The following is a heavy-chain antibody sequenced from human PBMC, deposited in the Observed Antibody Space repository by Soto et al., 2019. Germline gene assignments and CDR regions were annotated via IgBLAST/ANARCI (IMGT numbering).Heavy chain of an antibody. V-gene: IGHV1-2*04. Sequence: ASVMVSCKDSGYSFTDDHIHWGRQAPGQGLEWLVRINPKSGGTSTAQKFQGWVTMTTDTSISTDSMELTRLTSDDTAIYSCARGDSTDCSKGVCSFFYQHDMDVPAQRTTVTVSS. CDR1: GYSFTDDH. D-gene: IGHD2-8*01. CDR3: ARGDSTDCSKGVCSFFYQHDMDV. CDR2: INPKSGGT. J-gene: IGHJ6*02.